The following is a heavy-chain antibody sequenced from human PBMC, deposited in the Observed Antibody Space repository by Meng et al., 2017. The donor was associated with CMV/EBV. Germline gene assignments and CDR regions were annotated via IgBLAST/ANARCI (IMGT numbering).Heavy chain of an antibody. CDR3: ARGGSSSSETFDY. D-gene: IGHD6-6*01. CDR1: GGSISSYY. J-gene: IGHJ4*02. CDR2: IYYSGST. V-gene: IGHV4-59*01. Sequence: GSLRLSCTVSGGSISSYYWSWIRQPPGKGLEWIGYIYYSGSTNYNPSLKSRVTISVDTSKNQFSLKLSSVTAADTAVYYCARGGSSSSETFDYWGQGTLVTSPQ.